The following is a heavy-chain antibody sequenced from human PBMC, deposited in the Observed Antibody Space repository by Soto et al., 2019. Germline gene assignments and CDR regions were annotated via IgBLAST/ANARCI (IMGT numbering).Heavy chain of an antibody. V-gene: IGHV3-15*01. CDR1: GFTFKNAW. D-gene: IGHD1-26*01. J-gene: IGHJ4*02. Sequence: EVQLAESGGGLVKPGGSLRLSCGASGFTFKNAWMSWVRQPPGKGLEWIGQVKEGGTTNYAAPVKGKFTISRDDSENTVYLQINSLETEDTAVYYCATDLPTLGAGELDYWGQGTLLTVSS. CDR2: VKEGGTT. CDR3: ATDLPTLGAGELDY.